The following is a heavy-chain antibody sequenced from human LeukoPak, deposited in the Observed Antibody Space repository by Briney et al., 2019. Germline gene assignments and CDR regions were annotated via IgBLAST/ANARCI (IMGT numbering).Heavy chain of an antibody. D-gene: IGHD2/OR15-2a*01. CDR3: ARDPGAAYLAGYFDL. J-gene: IGHJ2*01. Sequence: GGSLRLSCAASGFTLSRYSMNWVRQAPGKGLEWISYISSHSSNIYYADSLKGRFTISRDNAKNSLYLQINSLTAEDTAVYSCARDPGAAYLAGYFDLWGRGTLVTVSS. V-gene: IGHV3-48*04. CDR2: ISSHSSNI. CDR1: GFTLSRYS.